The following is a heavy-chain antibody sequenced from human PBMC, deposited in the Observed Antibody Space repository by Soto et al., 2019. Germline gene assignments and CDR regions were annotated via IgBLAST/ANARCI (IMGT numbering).Heavy chain of an antibody. V-gene: IGHV3-23*01. CDR1: GFTFSSYA. CDR3: AKDGPNSYGYYYYYGMDV. CDR2: ISGSGGST. J-gene: IGHJ6*02. Sequence: QPGGSLRLSCAASGFTFSSYAMSWVRQAPGKGLEWVSAISGSGGSTYYADSVKGRFTISRDNSKHTLYLQMNSLRAEDTAVYYCAKDGPNSYGYYYYYGMDVWGQGTTVTVSS. D-gene: IGHD5-18*01.